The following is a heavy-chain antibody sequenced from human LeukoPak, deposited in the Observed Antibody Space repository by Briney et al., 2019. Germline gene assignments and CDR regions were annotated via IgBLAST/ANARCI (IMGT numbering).Heavy chain of an antibody. CDR2: TSGSGANT. J-gene: IGHJ4*02. CDR1: GFTLRSYD. Sequence: GGSLRLSCAASGFTLRSYDMSWVRQAPGKGLEGVAATSGSGANTYYADSVKGRFTISRDNAQNTLYLQMDSLRAEDTAVYYCAKEYSGYDFDYWGQGTLVTVSS. D-gene: IGHD5-12*01. V-gene: IGHV3-23*01. CDR3: AKEYSGYDFDY.